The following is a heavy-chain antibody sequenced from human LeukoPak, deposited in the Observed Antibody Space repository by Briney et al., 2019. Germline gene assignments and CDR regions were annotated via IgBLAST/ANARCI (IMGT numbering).Heavy chain of an antibody. CDR1: GFTFTRYS. D-gene: IGHD3-10*01. Sequence: GGSLRLSCAASGFTFTRYSMTWVRQAPGKGLEWVSYISSSSSTIHYADSVKGRFAISRDNSKNTLYLQMNSLRAEDTAVYYCARYDGGSGPFDYWGQGTLVTVSS. CDR2: ISSSSSTI. V-gene: IGHV3-48*01. J-gene: IGHJ4*02. CDR3: ARYDGGSGPFDY.